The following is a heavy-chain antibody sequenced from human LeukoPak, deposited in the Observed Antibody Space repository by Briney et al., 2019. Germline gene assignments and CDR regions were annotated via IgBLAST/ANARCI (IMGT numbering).Heavy chain of an antibody. Sequence: ASVKVSCKPSLYTLTGYYIHWVRQAPRQGREWMGWIYPNSGGTNYAQKFQGRVTMTRDTSISTAYMELSTLRSDDTAVYCCARGGRLDEDAFDIWGQGTMVTVSS. CDR1: LYTLTGYY. CDR2: IYPNSGGT. V-gene: IGHV1-2*02. CDR3: ARGGRLDEDAFDI. J-gene: IGHJ3*02. D-gene: IGHD1-1*01.